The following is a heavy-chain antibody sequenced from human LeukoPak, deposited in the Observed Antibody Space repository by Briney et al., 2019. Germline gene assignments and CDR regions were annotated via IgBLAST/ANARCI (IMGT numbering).Heavy chain of an antibody. D-gene: IGHD3-10*01. Sequence: ASVKVSCKPSGYTFTGYYMHWVRQDPGQGLEWMGWINPNSGATNYAQKFQGRVTVTRDTSINTAYMELSRLRSDDTAVYYCAREPPRGRGSYYFDYWGQGTLVTVSS. V-gene: IGHV1-2*02. J-gene: IGHJ4*02. CDR1: GYTFTGYY. CDR2: INPNSGAT. CDR3: AREPPRGRGSYYFDY.